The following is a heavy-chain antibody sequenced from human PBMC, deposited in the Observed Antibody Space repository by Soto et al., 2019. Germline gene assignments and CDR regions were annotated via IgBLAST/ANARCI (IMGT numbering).Heavy chain of an antibody. J-gene: IGHJ4*02. Sequence: ASVKVSCKASGYTFTGYYMHWVRQAPGRGLEWMGWINPNSGGTNYAQKFQGRVTMTRDTSISTAYMELSRLRSDDTAVYYCARGAPGWFGGANMADFDYWGQGTLVTVSS. D-gene: IGHD3-10*01. CDR2: INPNSGGT. V-gene: IGHV1-2*02. CDR3: ARGAPGWFGGANMADFDY. CDR1: GYTFTGYY.